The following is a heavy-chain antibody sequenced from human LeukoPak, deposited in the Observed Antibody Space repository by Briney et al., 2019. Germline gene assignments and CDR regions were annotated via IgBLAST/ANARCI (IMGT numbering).Heavy chain of an antibody. CDR1: GYTFTSYG. CDR2: ISAYNGNT. J-gene: IGHJ3*02. D-gene: IGHD3-10*01. V-gene: IGHV1-18*01. CDR3: ATVSSAQAFDI. Sequence: ASVKVSCKASGYTFTSYGISWVRQAPGQGLERMGWISAYNGNTNYAQKLQGRVTMTTDTSTSTAYMELSSLRSEDTAVYYCATVSSAQAFDIWGQGTMVTVSS.